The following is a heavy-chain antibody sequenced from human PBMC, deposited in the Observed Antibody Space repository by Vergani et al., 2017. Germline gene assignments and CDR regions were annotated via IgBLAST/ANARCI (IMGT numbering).Heavy chain of an antibody. CDR1: GFTFDDYA. Sequence: EVQLVESGGGLVQPGRSLRLSCAASGFTFDDYAMHWVRQAPGKGLEWGSGISWNSGSIGYADSVKGRFTISRDNAKNSLYLQMNSLRAEDTALYYCAKDSQWLVGGYFDYWGQGTLVTVSS. CDR3: AKDSQWLVGGYFDY. D-gene: IGHD6-19*01. V-gene: IGHV3-9*01. CDR2: ISWNSGSI. J-gene: IGHJ4*02.